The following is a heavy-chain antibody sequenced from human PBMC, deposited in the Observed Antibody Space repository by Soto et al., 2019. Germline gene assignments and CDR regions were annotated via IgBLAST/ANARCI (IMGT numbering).Heavy chain of an antibody. CDR2: IIPIFGTA. Sequence: QVQLVQSGAEVKKPGSSVKVSCKASGGTFSSYSITWVRQAPGQGLEWMGGIIPIFGTANYAQKFQGRVTITADESTSTGNMEMSSLRSEDTAVYYCKRGVYGGYEYWGQGTLVTVSS. CDR3: KRGVYGGYEY. V-gene: IGHV1-69*12. J-gene: IGHJ4*02. CDR1: GGTFSSYS. D-gene: IGHD5-12*01.